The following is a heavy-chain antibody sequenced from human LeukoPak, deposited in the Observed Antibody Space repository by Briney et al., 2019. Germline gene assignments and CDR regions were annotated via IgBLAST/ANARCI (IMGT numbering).Heavy chain of an antibody. Sequence: GGSLRLSCAASGFTFSSYGMHWVRQAPGKGLEWVAVISYDGSNKYYADSVKGRFTISRDNSKNTLYLQMNSLRAEDTAVYYCAKDSSGWYYYYYMDVWGKGTTVTVS. CDR2: ISYDGSNK. J-gene: IGHJ6*03. D-gene: IGHD6-19*01. CDR3: AKDSSGWYYYYYMDV. V-gene: IGHV3-30*18. CDR1: GFTFSSYG.